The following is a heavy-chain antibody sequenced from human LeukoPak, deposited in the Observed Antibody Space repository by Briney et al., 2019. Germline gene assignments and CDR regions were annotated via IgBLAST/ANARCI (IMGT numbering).Heavy chain of an antibody. CDR3: ARDRGASGSYYLGY. V-gene: IGHV1-18*01. CDR1: GYTFTSYG. J-gene: IGHJ4*02. CDR2: ISAYNGDT. D-gene: IGHD1-26*01. Sequence: ASVKVSCKASGYTFTSYGLSWVRQAPGPGLEWMGWISAYNGDTIYAQNLQGRVTMTTDTSTSTAYMELRSLRSGDTTVYYCARDRGASGSYYLGYWGQGTLVTVSP.